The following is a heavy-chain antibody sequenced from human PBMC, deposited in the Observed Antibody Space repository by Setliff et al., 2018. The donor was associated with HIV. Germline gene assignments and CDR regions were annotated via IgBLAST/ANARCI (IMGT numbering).Heavy chain of an antibody. Sequence: SCAASGFTFSNYWMDWVRQVPGKGLEWVATIKKDGSEIYYVDSVKGRFTISRDNARTSVYLEMRSLRVEDTAVYLCANLWEMGAWGQGTLVTVSS. CDR1: GFTFSNYW. J-gene: IGHJ5*02. CDR3: ANLWEMGA. D-gene: IGHD1-26*01. CDR2: IKKDGSEI. V-gene: IGHV3-7*01.